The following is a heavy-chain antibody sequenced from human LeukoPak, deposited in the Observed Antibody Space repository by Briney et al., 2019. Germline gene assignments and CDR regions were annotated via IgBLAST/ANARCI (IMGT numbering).Heavy chain of an antibody. CDR2: VSGSGDST. CDR1: GFTFSNYA. J-gene: IGHJ4*02. D-gene: IGHD6-19*01. CDR3: AKDRPSPGYSSGWYDYFDY. V-gene: IGHV3-23*01. Sequence: GGSLRLSCEASGFTFSNYAMTWVRQAPGKGLEWVSAVSGSGDSTYYADSVKGRFTISRDNSKNTLYLQMNSLRAEDTAVYYCAKDRPSPGYSSGWYDYFDYWGQGTLVTVSS.